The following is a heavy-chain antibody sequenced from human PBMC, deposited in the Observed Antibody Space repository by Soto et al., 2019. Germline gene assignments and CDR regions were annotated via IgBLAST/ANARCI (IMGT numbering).Heavy chain of an antibody. CDR3: ARHPLNGPAAPVW. CDR2: VYYSGDT. Sequence: PSETLSLTCTVSGGSMNSDYWSWIRQPPGKGLEWIGYVYYSGDTNYSPFFKSRLTISVDTSKNQFSLKLNSVTAADTAVYYCARHPLNGPAAPVWWGQGTPVTVSS. D-gene: IGHD6-13*01. CDR1: GGSMNSDY. V-gene: IGHV4-59*08. J-gene: IGHJ4*02.